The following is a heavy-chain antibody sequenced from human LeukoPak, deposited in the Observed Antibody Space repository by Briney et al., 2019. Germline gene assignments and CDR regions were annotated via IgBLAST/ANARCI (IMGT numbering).Heavy chain of an antibody. Sequence: HSGGSLRLSCAASGFTFSSYSMNWVRQAPGKGLEWVSYISSSSSTIYYADSVKGRFTISRDNAKNSLYLQMNSLRDEDTAVYYCARDHPTSGYYYYYYYGMDVWGQGTTVTVSS. CDR3: ARDHPTSGYYYYYYYGMDV. CDR2: ISSSSSTI. CDR1: GFTFSSYS. D-gene: IGHD3-22*01. J-gene: IGHJ6*02. V-gene: IGHV3-48*02.